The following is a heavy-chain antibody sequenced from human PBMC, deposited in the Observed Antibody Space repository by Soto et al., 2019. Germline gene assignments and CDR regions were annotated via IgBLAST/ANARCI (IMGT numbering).Heavy chain of an antibody. CDR2: IYWYDDK. D-gene: IGHD3-10*01. Sequence: QITLKESGPTLVKPTQTLTLTCTFSGFSLTTSGVGVGWIRQPPGKALEWLALIYWYDDKRSSPSLNSSPTTPXXTPRNQALLTMTNTDPVDPATCFCPHRGGFGEFDPWRQGPLCTVSS. J-gene: IGHJ5*02. CDR1: GFSLTTSGVG. CDR3: PHRGGFGEFDP. V-gene: IGHV2-5*01.